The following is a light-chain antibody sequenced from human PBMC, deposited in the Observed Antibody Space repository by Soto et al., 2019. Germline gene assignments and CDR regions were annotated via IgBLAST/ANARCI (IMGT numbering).Light chain of an antibody. CDR1: SSNIGNHA. J-gene: IGLJ2*01. V-gene: IGLV1-36*01. CDR3: ASWDDSLNADV. Sequence: QSVLTQPPSVSEAPRQRVSISCSGSSSNIGNHAVNWYQQLPGKAPKLLIYYDDLLPSGVSDRFSGSKSGASASLAISGLQSEDEADYYCASWDDSLNADVFGGGTKLTVL. CDR2: YDD.